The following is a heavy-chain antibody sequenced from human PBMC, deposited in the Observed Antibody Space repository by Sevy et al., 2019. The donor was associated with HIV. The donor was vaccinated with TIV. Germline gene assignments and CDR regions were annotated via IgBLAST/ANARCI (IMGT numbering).Heavy chain of an antibody. J-gene: IGHJ4*02. Sequence: GGSLRLSCAASGFPFSSYAMSWVRQAPGKGLEWVSVINGGGGGTYYAASVKGRFTISRDNSKNTLFLQMNSLRAEDTAVYDCAKDQGWDLLRYFDYWGQGTLVTVSS. CDR1: GFPFSSYA. CDR3: AKDQGWDLLRYFDY. CDR2: INGGGGGT. D-gene: IGHD1-26*01. V-gene: IGHV3-23*01.